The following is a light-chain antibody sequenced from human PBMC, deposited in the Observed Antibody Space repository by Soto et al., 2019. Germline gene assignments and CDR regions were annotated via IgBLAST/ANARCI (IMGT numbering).Light chain of an antibody. CDR2: SNN. J-gene: IGLJ3*02. CDR1: SSNIGSNT. Sequence: QSALTQPPSASGTPGQRVTISCSGSSSNIGSNTVNWYQQLPGTAPKLLIYSNNQRPSGGPDRFSGSKSGTSASLAISGLQSEDEADYYCAAWDDSLNGWVFGGGTKLTVL. V-gene: IGLV1-44*01. CDR3: AAWDDSLNGWV.